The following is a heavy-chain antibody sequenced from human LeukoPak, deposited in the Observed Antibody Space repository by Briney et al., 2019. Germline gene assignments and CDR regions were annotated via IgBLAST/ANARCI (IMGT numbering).Heavy chain of an antibody. CDR2: ITGSGDNT. CDR1: GVTFSSNA. CDR3: AKYLAGGWYYIDC. V-gene: IGHV3-23*01. J-gene: IGHJ4*02. D-gene: IGHD6-19*01. Sequence: GGSLRLSRAASGVTFSSNAMSWVRQAPGKGLEWVSGITGSGDNTYYTESVKGRFTISRDNSKNTLYLEMNSLRAEDTAIYYCAKYLAGGWYYIDCWGQGTLVTVSS.